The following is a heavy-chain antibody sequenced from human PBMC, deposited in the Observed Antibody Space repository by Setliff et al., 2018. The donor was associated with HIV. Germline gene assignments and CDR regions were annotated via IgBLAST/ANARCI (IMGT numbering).Heavy chain of an antibody. D-gene: IGHD4-17*01. V-gene: IGHV4-61*10. J-gene: IGHJ4*02. Sequence: SETLSLTCTVSGGSIRSDYYSWHWIRQAAGKGLEWIGEIDHTGRTDYNPSLKSRVTISIGASKFQFSLKLNSVTAADTAVYYCAIPPLESTVTTANYFESWGQGILVTVSS. CDR1: GGSIRSDYYS. CDR2: IDHTGRT. CDR3: AIPPLESTVTTANYFES.